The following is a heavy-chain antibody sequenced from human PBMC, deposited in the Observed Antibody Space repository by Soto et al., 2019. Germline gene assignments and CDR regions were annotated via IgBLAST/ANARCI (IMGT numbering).Heavy chain of an antibody. D-gene: IGHD1-26*01. J-gene: IGHJ4*02. CDR3: AKTPWEKYYSRWVDH. CDR1: GFTFSSYA. Sequence: QVQLVESGGGVVQPGTSLRLSCAASGFTFSSYAVHWVRQAPGEGLEWVAAMSSDGTNKYYADSVKGRFTISRDNSKNTLYLQMSSLRAEDTAVYYCAKTPWEKYYSRWVDHWGQGTLFTVSS. CDR2: MSSDGTNK. V-gene: IGHV3-30*18.